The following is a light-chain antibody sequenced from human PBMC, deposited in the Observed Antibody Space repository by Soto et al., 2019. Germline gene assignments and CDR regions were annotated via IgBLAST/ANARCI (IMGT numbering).Light chain of an antibody. V-gene: IGKV1-6*01. CDR3: LQDFAYPLT. CDR1: QGVSSD. CDR2: AAS. J-gene: IGKJ4*01. Sequence: AIQMTQSPSSLSASLGDRVTITCRASQGVSSDVGWYQQKPGKAPRLLIYAASTLQSGVPSRFSGSQSATDFTLTISSLQPEDFATYYCLQDFAYPLTFGGGTKVEIK.